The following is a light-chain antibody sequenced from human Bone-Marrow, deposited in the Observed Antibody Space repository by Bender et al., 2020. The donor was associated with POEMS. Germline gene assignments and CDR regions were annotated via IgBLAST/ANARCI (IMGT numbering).Light chain of an antibody. CDR2: TNN. CDR3: VAWDASLNGWV. CDR1: YSNIGAGYD. Sequence: QSVRTQPPSVSGAPGQRVTISCTGTYSNIGAGYDVQWYQQLPGTVPRLLIYTNNERPSGVPDRFSGSKSGTSASLAITGLQSDDEAIYFCVAWDASLNGWVFGGGTKLTVL. V-gene: IGLV1-50*01. J-gene: IGLJ3*02.